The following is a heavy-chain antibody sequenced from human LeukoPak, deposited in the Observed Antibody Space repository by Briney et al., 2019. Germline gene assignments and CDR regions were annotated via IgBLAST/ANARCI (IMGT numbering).Heavy chain of an antibody. CDR2: GXYSGNT. D-gene: IGHD2-8*01. CDR3: AKWASDNRAFDL. J-gene: IGHJ4*02. V-gene: IGHV4-59*08. Sequence: SETLSLTXTVSGTSIXXXXXXXXXQXXXXXXXWIGYGXYSGNTKYXXPLKSXVTISVXTSKNQFSLRLSSVTAADTAVYFCAKWASDNRAFDLWGQGTLVTVSS. CDR1: GTSIXXXX.